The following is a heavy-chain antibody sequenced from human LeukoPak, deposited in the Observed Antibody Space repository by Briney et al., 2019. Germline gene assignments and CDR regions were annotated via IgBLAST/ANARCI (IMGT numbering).Heavy chain of an antibody. Sequence: SETLSLTCTVSGGSISSYYWSWIRQPPGKGLEWIGYIYYSGSTNYNPSLKSRVTISVDTSKNQFSLKLSSVTAADTAVYYCARVHATVTTYYFDYWGQGTLVTVSS. V-gene: IGHV4-59*01. D-gene: IGHD4-17*01. CDR1: GGSISSYY. CDR2: IYYSGST. CDR3: ARVHATVTTYYFDY. J-gene: IGHJ4*02.